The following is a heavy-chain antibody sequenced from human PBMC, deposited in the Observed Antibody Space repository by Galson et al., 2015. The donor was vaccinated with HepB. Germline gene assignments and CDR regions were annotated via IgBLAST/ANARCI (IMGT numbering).Heavy chain of an antibody. V-gene: IGHV3-21*01. Sequence: SLRLSCAASGFTFSSYSMNWVRQAPGKGLEWVSSISSSSSYIYYADSVKGRFTISRDNAKNSLYLQMNSLRAEDTAVYYCARGGIAAAGGFGYWGQGTLVTVSS. CDR3: ARGGIAAAGGFGY. J-gene: IGHJ4*02. CDR2: ISSSSSYI. CDR1: GFTFSSYS. D-gene: IGHD6-13*01.